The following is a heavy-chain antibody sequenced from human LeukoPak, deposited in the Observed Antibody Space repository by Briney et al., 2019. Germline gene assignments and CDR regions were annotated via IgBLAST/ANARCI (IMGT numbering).Heavy chain of an antibody. V-gene: IGHV4-39*07. CDR1: GGSISSGDYY. CDR2: INHSGST. J-gene: IGHJ4*02. CDR3: ARVPRIAAAGTETN. Sequence: SETLSLTCTVSGGSISSGDYYWSWIRQPPGKGLEWIGEINHSGSTNYNPSLKSRVTISVDTSKNQFSLKLSSVTAADTAVYYCARVPRIAAAGTETNWGQGTLVTVSS. D-gene: IGHD6-13*01.